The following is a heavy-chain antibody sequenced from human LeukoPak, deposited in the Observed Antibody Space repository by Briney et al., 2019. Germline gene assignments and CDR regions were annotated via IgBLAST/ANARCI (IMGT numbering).Heavy chain of an antibody. CDR1: GGSINSYY. V-gene: IGHV4-4*07. D-gene: IGHD3-3*01. J-gene: IGHJ4*02. Sequence: SGTLSLTCTVSGGSINSYYGRWIRQPAGKGLEGVGRIYTSGSISYHPSPKSRVTMSLDTSKNQFSLKLSSVTAADTGVYYCARGITIFGVPGALFDYWGQGTLLSVS. CDR3: ARGITIFGVPGALFDY. CDR2: IYTSGSI.